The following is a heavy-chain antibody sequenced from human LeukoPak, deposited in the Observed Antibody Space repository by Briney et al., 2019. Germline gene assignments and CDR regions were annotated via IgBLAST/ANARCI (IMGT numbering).Heavy chain of an antibody. CDR1: GFTFSSYG. CDR2: ISYEGSNK. J-gene: IGHJ6*02. Sequence: GRSLRLSCAASGFTFSSYGMHWVRQAPGKGLEWVAVISYEGSNKYYADSVKGRFTISRDNSKNTLYLQMNSLRAEDTAVYYCAKSGPTECMDVWGQGTTVTVSS. D-gene: IGHD1-26*01. V-gene: IGHV3-30*18. CDR3: AKSGPTECMDV.